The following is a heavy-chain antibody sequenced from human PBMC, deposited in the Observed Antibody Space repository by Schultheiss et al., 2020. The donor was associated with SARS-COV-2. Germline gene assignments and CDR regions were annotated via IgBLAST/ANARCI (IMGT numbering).Heavy chain of an antibody. CDR1: GGSISSYY. CDR2: IYYSGST. CDR3: ARDQIHWFDP. Sequence: SETLSLTCTVSGGSISSYYWSWIRQPPGKGLEWIGYIYYSGSTNYNPSLKSRVTMSVDTSKNQFSLKLSSVTAADTAVYYCARDQIHWFDPWGQGTLVTVSS. J-gene: IGHJ5*02. V-gene: IGHV4-59*12.